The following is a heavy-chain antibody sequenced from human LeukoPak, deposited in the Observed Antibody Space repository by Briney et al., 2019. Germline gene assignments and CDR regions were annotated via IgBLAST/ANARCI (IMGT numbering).Heavy chain of an antibody. V-gene: IGHV4-59*01. CDR3: ARVSAVMVPDY. CDR1: GGSISSYY. CDR2: IYYSGST. Sequence: PSETLSLTCTVSGGSISSYYWSWIRQPPGKGLEWIGYIYYSGSTNYNPSLKSRVTISVDTSKNQFSLKLSSVTAADTAVYYCARVSAVMVPDYWGQGTLVTVSS. J-gene: IGHJ4*02. D-gene: IGHD2-21*01.